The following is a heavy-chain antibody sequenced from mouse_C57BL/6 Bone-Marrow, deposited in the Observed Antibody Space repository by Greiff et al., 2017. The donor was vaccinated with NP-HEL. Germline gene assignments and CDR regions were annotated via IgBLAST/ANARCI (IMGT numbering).Heavy chain of an antibody. CDR1: GFTFSSYA. V-gene: IGHV5-4*03. CDR3: ARTKYFDY. J-gene: IGHJ2*01. CDR2: ISDGGSYT. Sequence: EVKLMESGGGLVKPGGSLKLSCAASGFTFSSYAMSLVRQTPEKRLEWVATISDGGSYTYYPDNVKGRFTISRDNAKNNLYLQMSHLKSEDTAMYYCARTKYFDYWGQGTTLTVSS.